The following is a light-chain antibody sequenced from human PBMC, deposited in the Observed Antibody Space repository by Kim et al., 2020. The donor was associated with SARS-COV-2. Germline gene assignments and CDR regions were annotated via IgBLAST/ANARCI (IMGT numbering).Light chain of an antibody. CDR3: QQYATSPLT. CDR2: GAS. J-gene: IGKJ4*01. V-gene: IGKV3-20*01. Sequence: DIVLTQSPGTLSLSPRERATLFCRASQSIGRNYLAWYQQKLGQAPRLLIYGASSRATGIPDRISGSGSGTDFTLTINRLEPEDFAVYYCQQYATSPLTFGGGTKVDIK. CDR1: QSIGRNY.